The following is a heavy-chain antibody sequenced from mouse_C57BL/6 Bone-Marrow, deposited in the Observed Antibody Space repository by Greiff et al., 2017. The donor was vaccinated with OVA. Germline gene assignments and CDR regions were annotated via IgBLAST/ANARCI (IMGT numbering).Heavy chain of an antibody. D-gene: IGHD3-1*01. V-gene: IGHV1-50*01. CDR2: IVPCDSYT. Sequence: VQLQQPGAELVKPGASVKLSCKASGYTFTSYWMQWVKQRPGQGLEWIGEIVPCDSYTNYNQKFKGKATFTVDTSSSPAYMQLSSLTTEDAADEYSAIERRLEDHRRNYAMDYWGQGTSVTVSA. CDR1: GYTFTSYW. CDR3: AIERRLEDHRRNYAMDY. J-gene: IGHJ4*01.